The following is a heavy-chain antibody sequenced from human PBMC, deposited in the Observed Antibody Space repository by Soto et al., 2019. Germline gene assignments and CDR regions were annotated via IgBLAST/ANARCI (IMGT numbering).Heavy chain of an antibody. D-gene: IGHD6-19*01. CDR3: ARDSRGWYWFDP. J-gene: IGHJ5*02. CDR2: INAGNGNT. Sequence: ASVKVSCKASGYTFTSYAMHWVRQAPGQRLEWMGWINAGNGNTKYSQKFLGRVTITRDTSASTAYMELSSLRSEDTAVYYCARDSRGWYWFDPWGQGTLVTVSS. V-gene: IGHV1-3*01. CDR1: GYTFTSYA.